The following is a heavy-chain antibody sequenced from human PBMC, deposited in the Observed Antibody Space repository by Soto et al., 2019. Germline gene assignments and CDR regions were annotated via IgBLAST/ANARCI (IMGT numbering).Heavy chain of an antibody. J-gene: IGHJ4*02. V-gene: IGHV3-30-3*01. Sequence: GGSLRLSCAASGFTFSSYAMHWVRQAPGKGLEWVAVISYDGSNKYYADSVKGRFTISRDNSKNTLYLQMNSLRAEDTAVYYCARSAVAGTSPVPGFQYYFDYWGQGTLVTVSS. D-gene: IGHD6-19*01. CDR1: GFTFSSYA. CDR2: ISYDGSNK. CDR3: ARSAVAGTSPVPGFQYYFDY.